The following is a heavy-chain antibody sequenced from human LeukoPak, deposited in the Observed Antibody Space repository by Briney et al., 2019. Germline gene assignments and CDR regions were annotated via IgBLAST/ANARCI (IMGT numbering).Heavy chain of an antibody. J-gene: IGHJ3*02. Sequence: PGGSLRLSCAASGFTFSSYWMHWVRQAPGKGLEWVSGISWNSGSIGYADSVKGRFTISRDNAKNSLYLQMNSLRAEDTALYYCAKVKWELPAFDIWGQGTMVTVSS. CDR1: GFTFSSYW. D-gene: IGHD1-26*01. V-gene: IGHV3-9*01. CDR3: AKVKWELPAFDI. CDR2: ISWNSGSI.